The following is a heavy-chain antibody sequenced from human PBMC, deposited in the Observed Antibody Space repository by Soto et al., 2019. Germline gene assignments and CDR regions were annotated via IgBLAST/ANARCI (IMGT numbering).Heavy chain of an antibody. V-gene: IGHV4-59*06. CDR2: IYYSGST. J-gene: IGHJ4*02. Sequence: SETLSLTCSVSAGSIMSYYWSWIRQHPGQGLECIGYIYYSGSTYYNPSLKSRVTISVDTSENQFSLKLSSVTAADTAVYYCGRYGSGTYYPTTFDYWGQGTLVTVSS. CDR3: GRYGSGTYYPTTFDY. CDR1: AGSIMSYY. D-gene: IGHD3-10*01.